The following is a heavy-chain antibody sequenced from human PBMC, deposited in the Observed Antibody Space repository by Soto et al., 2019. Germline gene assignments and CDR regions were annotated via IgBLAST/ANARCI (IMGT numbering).Heavy chain of an antibody. Sequence: PSETLSVTCTVAGGSISGGGYYWNWIRQHPGKGLEWIGYIYYIGSTYYNPSLKSRVTISLDTSKNQFSLKLSSVTAADTAVYYCARSVFPWGQGTLVTVSS. CDR3: ARSVFP. CDR1: GGSISGGGYY. CDR2: IYYIGST. J-gene: IGHJ5*02. V-gene: IGHV4-31*03.